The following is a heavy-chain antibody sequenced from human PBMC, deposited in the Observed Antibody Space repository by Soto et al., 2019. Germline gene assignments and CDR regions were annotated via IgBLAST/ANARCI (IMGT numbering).Heavy chain of an antibody. CDR1: GFTFSSYA. J-gene: IGHJ6*02. CDR3: AKVWFGEFLSGMDV. Sequence: HPGGSLRLSCAASGFTFSSYAMSWVRQAPGKGLEWVSALSGSASNTYYADSVKGRFTISRDNSKNTLYLQMNSLRAEDTAVYYCAKVWFGEFLSGMDVWGQGTTVTVSS. V-gene: IGHV3-23*01. D-gene: IGHD3-10*01. CDR2: LSGSASNT.